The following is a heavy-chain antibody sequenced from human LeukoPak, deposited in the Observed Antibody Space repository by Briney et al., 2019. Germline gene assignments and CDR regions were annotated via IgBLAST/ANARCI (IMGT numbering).Heavy chain of an antibody. J-gene: IGHJ6*03. CDR3: ARTTEGGYIYGYFYYYYMGV. CDR2: INHSGST. CDR1: GGSFSGYY. V-gene: IGHV4-34*01. Sequence: SETLSLTCAVYGGSFSGYYWSWIRQPPGKGLEWIGEINHSGSTNYNPSLKSRVTMSVDTSENQFSLKLSSVTAADTAVYYCARTTEGGYIYGYFYYYYMGVWGKGTTVTISS. D-gene: IGHD5-18*01.